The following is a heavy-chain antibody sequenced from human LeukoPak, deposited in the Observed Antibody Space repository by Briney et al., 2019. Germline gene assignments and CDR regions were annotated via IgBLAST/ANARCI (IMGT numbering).Heavy chain of an antibody. Sequence: PGGSLRLSCAASGFTFSAYSMNWVRQAPGKGLEWVSSAGTSSSYIYYADSVKGRFTISRDNAKNSLYLQMNSLRAEDTAVYYCARDLHWAFAYWGQGTLVTVSS. CDR2: AGTSSSYI. CDR3: ARDLHWAFAY. J-gene: IGHJ4*02. D-gene: IGHD3-16*01. V-gene: IGHV3-21*01. CDR1: GFTFSAYS.